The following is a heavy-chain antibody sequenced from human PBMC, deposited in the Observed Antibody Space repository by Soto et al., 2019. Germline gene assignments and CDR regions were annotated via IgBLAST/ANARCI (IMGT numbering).Heavy chain of an antibody. J-gene: IGHJ6*03. CDR1: GFTFDDYA. CDR2: ISWNSGSI. Sequence: EVQLVESGGGLVQPGRSLRLSCAASGFTFDDYAMHWVRQAPGKGLEWVSGISWNSGSIGYADSVKGRFTISRDNAKNSLYLQMNSLRAEDTALYYCVKDRSVQIDDYYYYYMDVWGKGTTVTVSS. V-gene: IGHV3-9*01. D-gene: IGHD1-1*01. CDR3: VKDRSVQIDDYYYYYMDV.